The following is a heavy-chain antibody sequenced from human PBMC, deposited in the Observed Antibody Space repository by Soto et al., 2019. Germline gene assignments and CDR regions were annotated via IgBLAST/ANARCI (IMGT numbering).Heavy chain of an antibody. Sequence: GVSLRVSCAASGCNFSGYGMNWVRQAPGKGLEWVSSISSSSSYIYYADSVKGRFTISRDNAKNSLYLQMNSLRAEDTAVYYCARDPVDTALDAFDIWGQGTMVTVSS. CDR1: GCNFSGYG. D-gene: IGHD5-18*01. V-gene: IGHV3-21*01. CDR3: ARDPVDTALDAFDI. J-gene: IGHJ3*02. CDR2: ISSSSSYI.